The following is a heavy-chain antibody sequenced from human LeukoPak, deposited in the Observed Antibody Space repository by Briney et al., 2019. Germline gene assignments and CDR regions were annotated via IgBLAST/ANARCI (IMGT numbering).Heavy chain of an antibody. J-gene: IGHJ4*02. D-gene: IGHD6-19*01. Sequence: ASVKVSCKASGCTFTRYYMHWVRQAPGQGLEWMGWINPNSGGTNYAQRFQGRVTMTRDTSISTAYMELSRLRSDDTAVYYCARDRDQWLPERCDYWGQGTLVTVSS. CDR2: INPNSGGT. CDR3: ARDRDQWLPERCDY. V-gene: IGHV1-2*02. CDR1: GCTFTRYY.